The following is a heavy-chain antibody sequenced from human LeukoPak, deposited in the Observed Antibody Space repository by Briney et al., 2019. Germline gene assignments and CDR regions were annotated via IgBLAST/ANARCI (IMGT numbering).Heavy chain of an antibody. CDR1: GGSISSSSYY. V-gene: IGHV4-39*07. Sequence: PSETLSLTCTVSGGSISSSSYYWSWIRQPPGKGLEWIGEINHSGSTNYNPSLKSRVTISVDTSKNQFSLKLSSVTAADTAVYYCATGPTPRKTTNRGRSDYWGQGTLVTVSS. CDR2: INHSGST. J-gene: IGHJ4*02. CDR3: ATGPTPRKTTNRGRSDY. D-gene: IGHD1-1*01.